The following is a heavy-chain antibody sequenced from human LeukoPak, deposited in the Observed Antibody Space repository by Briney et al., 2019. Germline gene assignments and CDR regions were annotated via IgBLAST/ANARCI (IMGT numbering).Heavy chain of an antibody. J-gene: IGHJ6*02. CDR2: IIPIFGIA. V-gene: IGHV1-69*04. CDR3: ARGLALRGIYYYYDMDV. D-gene: IGHD3-3*02. Sequence: GASVTVSCKASGGTFSSYAISRVRQPPGQGLEWMGRIIPIFGIANYAQKFQGRVTISADKSTSTAYMELSSLRSEDTAVYYCARGLALRGIYYYYDMDVWGQGTTVTVSS. CDR1: GGTFSSYA.